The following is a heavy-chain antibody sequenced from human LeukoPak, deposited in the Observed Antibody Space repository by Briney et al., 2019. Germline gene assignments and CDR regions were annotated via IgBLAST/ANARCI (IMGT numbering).Heavy chain of an antibody. CDR3: ARFSEYSHSSVHYLDY. CDR1: GYSISSGYY. J-gene: IGHJ4*02. Sequence: ASETLSLTCTVSGYSISSGYYWGWIRQPPGKGLEWIGSIYHSGSTYYNPSLKSRVTISVDTSKNQFSLKLSSVTAADTAVYYCARFSEYSHSSVHYLDYWGQGTLVSVSS. D-gene: IGHD3-22*01. V-gene: IGHV4-38-2*02. CDR2: IYHSGST.